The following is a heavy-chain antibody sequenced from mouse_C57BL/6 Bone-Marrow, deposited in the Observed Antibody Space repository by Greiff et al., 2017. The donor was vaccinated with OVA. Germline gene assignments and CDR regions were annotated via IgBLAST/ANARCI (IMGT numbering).Heavy chain of an antibody. CDR1: GYTFTSYW. V-gene: IGHV1-53*01. D-gene: IGHD2-4*01. Sequence: QVQLQQPGTELVKPGASVKLSCKASGYTFTSYWMHWVKQRPGQGLEWIGNINPSNGGTNYNEKFKSKATLTVDKSSSTAYMQLSSLTSEDSAVYYCARYSYDYDWDYYAMDYWGQGTSVTVSS. CDR3: ARYSYDYDWDYYAMDY. J-gene: IGHJ4*01. CDR2: INPSNGGT.